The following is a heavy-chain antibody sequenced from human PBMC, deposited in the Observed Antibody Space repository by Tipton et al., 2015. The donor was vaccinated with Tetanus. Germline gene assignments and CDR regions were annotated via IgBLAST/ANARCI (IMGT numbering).Heavy chain of an antibody. V-gene: IGHV3-23*01. D-gene: IGHD3-3*01. CDR2: ISGSGGST. CDR3: AKATPPNYDFWSGYAYGMDV. J-gene: IGHJ6*02. Sequence: YLRLSCAASGFTFSSYAMSWVRQAPGKGLECISTISGSGGSTYYADSVKGRFTISRDNSKNTLYLQMNSLRAEDTAVYYCAKATPPNYDFWSGYAYGMDVWGQGTTVTVS. CDR1: GFTFSSYA.